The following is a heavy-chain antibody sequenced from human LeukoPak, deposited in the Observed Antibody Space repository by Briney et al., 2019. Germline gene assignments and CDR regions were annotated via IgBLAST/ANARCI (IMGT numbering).Heavy chain of an antibody. CDR3: ARAFSGDSSVYYYDYFDY. Sequence: SETLSLTCTVSGGSISSGDYYWSWIRQPPGKGLEWIGYIYYSGSTCYNPSLKSRVTISVDTSKNQFSLKLSSVTAADTAVYYCARAFSGDSSVYYYDYFDYWGQGTLVTVSS. CDR1: GGSISSGDYY. J-gene: IGHJ4*02. V-gene: IGHV4-30-4*01. D-gene: IGHD3-22*01. CDR2: IYYSGST.